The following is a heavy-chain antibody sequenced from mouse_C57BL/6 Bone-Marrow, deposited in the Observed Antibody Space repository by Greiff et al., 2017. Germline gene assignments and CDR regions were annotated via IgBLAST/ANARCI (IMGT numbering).Heavy chain of an antibody. CDR2: IDPANGNT. Sequence: EVQLVESVAELVRPGASVKLSCTASGFNIKNTYMHWVKQRPEQGLEWIGRIDPANGNTKYAPKFQGKATITADTSSNTAYLQLSSLTSEDTAIYYCARGDSSGPGAMDYWGQGTSVTVSS. V-gene: IGHV14-3*01. CDR1: GFNIKNTY. CDR3: ARGDSSGPGAMDY. J-gene: IGHJ4*01. D-gene: IGHD3-2*02.